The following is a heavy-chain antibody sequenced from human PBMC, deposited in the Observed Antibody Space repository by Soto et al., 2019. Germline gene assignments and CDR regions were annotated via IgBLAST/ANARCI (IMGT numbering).Heavy chain of an antibody. Sequence: QVQLQESGPGLVKPSETLSLTCNVSGGSMSNYYWSWIRQTPGKGLEWIGYIYYSGNTNYNPSLKSRVTITEDPTKNQFSMKLSSVTSADTAVYYCARVVVLAAIGPPYYYYYYMDVWGKGTTVTVSS. CDR3: ARVVVLAAIGPPYYYYYYMDV. CDR1: GGSMSNYY. J-gene: IGHJ6*03. D-gene: IGHD2-2*01. V-gene: IGHV4-59*01. CDR2: IYYSGNT.